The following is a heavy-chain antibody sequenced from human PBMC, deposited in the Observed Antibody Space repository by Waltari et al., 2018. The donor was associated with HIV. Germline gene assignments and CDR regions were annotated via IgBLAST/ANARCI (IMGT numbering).Heavy chain of an antibody. J-gene: IGHJ4*02. CDR3: ARAKVLRFFPFDY. D-gene: IGHD3-3*01. CDR1: GFTFSSYG. CDR2: IRYDGSNK. Sequence: QVQLVESGGGVVQPGGSLRLSCAASGFTFSSYGMHWVRQAPGKGLEWVAFIRYDGSNKYYADSVKGRFTISRDNSKNTLYLQMNSLRAEDTAVYYCARAKVLRFFPFDYWGQGTLVTVSS. V-gene: IGHV3-30*02.